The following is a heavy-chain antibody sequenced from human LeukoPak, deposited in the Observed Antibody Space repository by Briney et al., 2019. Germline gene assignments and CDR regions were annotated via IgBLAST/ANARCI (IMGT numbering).Heavy chain of an antibody. CDR3: ASPAPGYCGSGSYHPFDI. CDR1: GYTFTGYY. D-gene: IGHD3-10*01. CDR2: INPNSGGT. J-gene: IGHJ3*02. Sequence: ASVKVSCKASGYTFTGYYMHWVRQAPGQGLEWMGWINPNSGGTNYAQKFQGRVTMTRDTSISTAYMDLSRLRSDDTAVYYCASPAPGYCGSGSYHPFDIWGQGTMVTVSS. V-gene: IGHV1-2*02.